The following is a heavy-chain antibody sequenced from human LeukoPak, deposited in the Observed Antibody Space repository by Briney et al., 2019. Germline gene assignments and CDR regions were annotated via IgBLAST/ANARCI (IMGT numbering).Heavy chain of an antibody. D-gene: IGHD6-13*01. Sequence: ASVKVSCKASGYTFTSYAMHWVRQAPGQRLEWMGWINAGNGNTKYSQKFQGRVTTTRDTSTSTAYMELSSLRSEDTAVYYCASSLAFAAGPESAFDIWGQGTMVTVSS. V-gene: IGHV1-3*01. CDR3: ASSLAFAAGPESAFDI. CDR2: INAGNGNT. CDR1: GYTFTSYA. J-gene: IGHJ3*02.